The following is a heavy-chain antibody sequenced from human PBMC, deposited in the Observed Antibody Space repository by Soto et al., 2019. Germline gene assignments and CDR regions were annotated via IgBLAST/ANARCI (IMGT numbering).Heavy chain of an antibody. CDR2: IYPTGST. CDR3: AREGASGFGMDV. D-gene: IGHD1-26*01. Sequence: QVQLQESGPGLVKPSETLSLTCNVSGGSIRSYYWSWVRQPAGKALEWIGRIYPTGSTNYNPSLRSRVIILVDTSKNQFSLTVTSVTAADTAVNYCAREGASGFGMDVWSQGITVTVSS. CDR1: GGSIRSYY. V-gene: IGHV4-4*07. J-gene: IGHJ6*02.